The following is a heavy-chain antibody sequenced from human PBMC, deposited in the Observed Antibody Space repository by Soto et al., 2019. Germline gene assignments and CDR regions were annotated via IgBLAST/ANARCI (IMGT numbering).Heavy chain of an antibody. CDR1: GGSISSYY. Sequence: QVQLQESGPGLVKPSETLSLTCTVSGGSISSYYWSWIRQPPGKGLEWIGYIYYSGSINYNPSLKSRVTISVDTSKLHFSLKLSSVTAADTAVYYCARRVGTWFDPWGQGTLVTVSS. CDR3: ARRVGTWFDP. CDR2: IYYSGSI. V-gene: IGHV4-59*08. D-gene: IGHD1-26*01. J-gene: IGHJ5*02.